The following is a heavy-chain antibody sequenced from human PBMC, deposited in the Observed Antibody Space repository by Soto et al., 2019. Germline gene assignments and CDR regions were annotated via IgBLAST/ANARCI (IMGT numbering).Heavy chain of an antibody. CDR2: TRDQANSHTT. CDR1: GFTFSDHY. J-gene: IGHJ3*02. Sequence: EVQLVESGGGLVQPGGSLRLSCAVSGFTFSDHYMDWVRQAPGKGLEWIGRTRDQANSHTTEYAASVKGRFTISRDDSKNPLYLQMTSLRTEDTAVYYCTSVYCTGGSCWTSAFDIWGQGTMVTVSS. CDR3: TSVYCTGGSCWTSAFDI. D-gene: IGHD2-15*01. V-gene: IGHV3-72*01.